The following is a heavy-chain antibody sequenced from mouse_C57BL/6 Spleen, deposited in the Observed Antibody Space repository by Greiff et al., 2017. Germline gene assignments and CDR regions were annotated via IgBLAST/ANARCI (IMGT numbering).Heavy chain of an antibody. CDR2: ISSGSSTI. V-gene: IGHV5-17*01. CDR1: GFTFSDYG. Sequence: EVKLVESGGGLVKPGGSLKLSCAASGFTFSDYGMHWVRQAPEKGLEWVAYISSGSSTIYYADTVKGRFTISRDNAKNTLFLQMTSLRSEDTAMYYCARGIYYGSSYFDYWGQGTTLTVSS. D-gene: IGHD1-1*01. J-gene: IGHJ2*01. CDR3: ARGIYYGSSYFDY.